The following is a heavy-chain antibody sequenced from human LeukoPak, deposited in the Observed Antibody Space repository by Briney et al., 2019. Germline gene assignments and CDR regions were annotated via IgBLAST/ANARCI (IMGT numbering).Heavy chain of an antibody. Sequence: GGSLRLSCAASGFTFSSYSMNWVRQAPGKGLEWVSYISTSGVTIYYADSVKGRFTISRDNAKNSLYLQMNSLRAEDMALYYCAKDYSSSWTGGFDYWGQGTLVTVSS. J-gene: IGHJ4*02. CDR1: GFTFSSYS. D-gene: IGHD6-13*01. CDR3: AKDYSSSWTGGFDY. CDR2: ISTSGVTI. V-gene: IGHV3-48*04.